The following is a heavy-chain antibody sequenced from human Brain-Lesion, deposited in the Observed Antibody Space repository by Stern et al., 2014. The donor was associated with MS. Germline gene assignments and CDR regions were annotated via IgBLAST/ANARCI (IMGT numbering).Heavy chain of an antibody. CDR2: MNPDRCNI. V-gene: IGHV1-8*01. D-gene: IGHD3-10*01. CDR1: GYTFTSYD. Sequence: MQLVESGAEVKKPGASVKVSCKASGYTFTSYDVTWVRQAPGQGLEWMGWMNPDRCNIGYAQKFQGRVIMTRSTSISTAYMELTSLRSEDTAVYYCARRRQYYYGSGDYWGQGTLVTVSS. CDR3: ARRRQYYYGSGDY. J-gene: IGHJ4*02.